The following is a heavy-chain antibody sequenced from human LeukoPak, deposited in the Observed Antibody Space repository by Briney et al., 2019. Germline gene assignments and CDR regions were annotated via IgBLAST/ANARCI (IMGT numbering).Heavy chain of an antibody. V-gene: IGHV1-18*01. D-gene: IGHD2-2*01. CDR2: ISGNNDNP. J-gene: IGHJ4*02. CDR1: GGTFSSYA. CDR3: ARDGTSTDDY. Sequence: GASVKVSCKASGGTFSSYAINWVRQAPGQGLEWMGWISGNNDNPNYGQKFQGRFTVTTDSSTNTAYMELRNLRLDDTAVYYCARDGTSTDDYWGQGTLVTVSS.